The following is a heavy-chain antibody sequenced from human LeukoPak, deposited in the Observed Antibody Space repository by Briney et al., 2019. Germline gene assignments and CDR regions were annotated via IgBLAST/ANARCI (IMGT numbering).Heavy chain of an antibody. J-gene: IGHJ5*02. Sequence: KPSETLSLTCTVSGGSISSYYWSWIRQPAGKGLEWIGTIYHSGTTYYNPSLKSRITISVDTSKSQFSLNLSSVTAADTALYYCARLVAVATNRFDPWGQGTLVTVSS. CDR3: ARLVAVATNRFDP. CDR2: IYHSGTT. D-gene: IGHD6-19*01. V-gene: IGHV4-59*05. CDR1: GGSISSYY.